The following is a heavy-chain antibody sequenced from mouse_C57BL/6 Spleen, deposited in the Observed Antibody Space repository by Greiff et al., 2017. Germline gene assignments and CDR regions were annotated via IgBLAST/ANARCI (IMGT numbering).Heavy chain of an antibody. J-gene: IGHJ3*01. CDR1: GYSFTGYY. D-gene: IGHD4-1*01. V-gene: IGHV1-42*01. CDR2: INPSTGGT. CDR3: ARGTGTSWFAY. Sequence: VQLQQSGPELVKPGASVKISCKASGYSFTGYYMNWVKQSPEKSLEWIGEINPSTGGTNYNQKFKGKSTLTVDKSSSTAYMQLSSLTSEDSAVYYCARGTGTSWFAYWGEGTLGTVSA.